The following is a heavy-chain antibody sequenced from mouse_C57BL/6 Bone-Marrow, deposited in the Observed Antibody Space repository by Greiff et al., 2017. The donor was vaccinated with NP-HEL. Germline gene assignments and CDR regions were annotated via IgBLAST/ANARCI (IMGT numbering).Heavy chain of an antibody. CDR3: ARRSSGRDYFDD. J-gene: IGHJ2*01. Sequence: QVQLKQSGPELVKPGASVKISCKASGYAFSSSWMNWVKQRPGKGLEWIGRIYPGDGDTNYNGKFKGKATLTADKSSSTAYMQLSSLTSEDSAVYFCARRSSGRDYFDDRGQGTTLTVSS. D-gene: IGHD3-2*02. CDR2: IYPGDGDT. CDR1: GYAFSSSW. V-gene: IGHV1-82*01.